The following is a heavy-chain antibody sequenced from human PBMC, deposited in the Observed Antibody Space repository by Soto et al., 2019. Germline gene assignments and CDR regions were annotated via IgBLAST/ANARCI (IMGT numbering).Heavy chain of an antibody. J-gene: IGHJ3*02. CDR1: GGSISSYY. CDR2: IYTGST. Sequence: QVQLQQSGAGLVKPSETLSLTCTVSGGSISSYYWSWIRQPPGNRLEWIGYIYTGSTNYNPSLKSRVTISVDTSKNHFPLKLSSVTAADTAVYYCARNHAFDIWGQGTMVTVSS. V-gene: IGHV4-59*01. CDR3: ARNHAFDI.